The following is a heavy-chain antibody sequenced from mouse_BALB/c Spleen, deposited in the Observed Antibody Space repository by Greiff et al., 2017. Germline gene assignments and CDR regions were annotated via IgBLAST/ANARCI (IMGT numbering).Heavy chain of an antibody. D-gene: IGHD4-1*01. V-gene: IGHV5-4*02. CDR2: ISDGGSYT. Sequence: EVKLVESGGGLVQPGGSLKLSCAASGFTFSDYYMYWVRQTPEKRLEWVATISDGGSYTYYPDSVKGRFTISRDNAKNNLYLQMSSLKSEDTAMYYCARDLNWDDAMDYWGQGTSVTVSS. CDR3: ARDLNWDDAMDY. CDR1: GFTFSDYY. J-gene: IGHJ4*01.